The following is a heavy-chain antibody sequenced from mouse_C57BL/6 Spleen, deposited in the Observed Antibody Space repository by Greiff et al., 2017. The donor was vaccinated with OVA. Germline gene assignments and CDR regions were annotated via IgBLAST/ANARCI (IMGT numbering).Heavy chain of an antibody. CDR3: TIFYDFYYFDD. D-gene: IGHD2-4*01. CDR2: IDPETGGT. V-gene: IGHV1-15*01. J-gene: IGHJ2*01. Sequence: VQLQQSGAELVRPGASVTLSCKASGYTFTDYEMHWVKQTPVHGLEWIGAIDPETGGTAYNQKFKGKAILTADKSSSTAYMELRSLTSEDSAVYYCTIFYDFYYFDDWGQGTTLTVSS. CDR1: GYTFTDYE.